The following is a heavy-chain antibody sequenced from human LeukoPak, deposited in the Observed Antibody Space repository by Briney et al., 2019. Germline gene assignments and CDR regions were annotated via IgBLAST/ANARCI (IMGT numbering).Heavy chain of an antibody. D-gene: IGHD7-27*01. J-gene: IGHJ4*02. Sequence: GGPLRLPCPAPGFTFSSFAMHWFRQAPGKGLGGVAVISYDGGNKYYADSVKGRFTISRDNSKNTLYLQMNSLRAEDTAVYYCARTQLGRIGYFDYWGQGTLVTVSS. CDR1: GFTFSSFA. V-gene: IGHV3-30*04. CDR2: ISYDGGNK. CDR3: ARTQLGRIGYFDY.